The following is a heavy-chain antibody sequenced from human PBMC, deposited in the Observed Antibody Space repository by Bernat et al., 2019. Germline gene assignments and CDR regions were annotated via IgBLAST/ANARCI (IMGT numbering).Heavy chain of an antibody. CDR2: IYPGDSDT. CDR3: AGGLDSSAASSYFDY. CDR1: GYSFTSYW. J-gene: IGHJ4*02. D-gene: IGHD3-22*01. Sequence: VQLVQSGAEVKKPGESLKISCKGSGYSFTSYWIGWVRQMPGKGLEWMGIIYPGDSDTRYSPSFQGQVTIAADRSSRTAYLQWSSLKASDTAMYYCAGGLDSSAASSYFDYWGQGTLVTVSS. V-gene: IGHV5-51*01.